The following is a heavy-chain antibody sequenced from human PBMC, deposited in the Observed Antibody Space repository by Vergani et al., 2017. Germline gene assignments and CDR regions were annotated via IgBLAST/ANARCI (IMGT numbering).Heavy chain of an antibody. J-gene: IGHJ4*02. CDR2: IKQDGSEK. V-gene: IGHV3-7*03. CDR3: ARDRIAVAGTSDY. Sequence: EVQLVESGGGLVQPGGSLRLSCAASGFTFSSYSMNWVRQAPGKGLEWVANIKQDGSEKYYVDSVKGRFTISRDNAKNSLYLQMNSLRAEDTAVYYCARDRIAVAGTSDYWGQGTLVTVSS. D-gene: IGHD6-19*01. CDR1: GFTFSSYS.